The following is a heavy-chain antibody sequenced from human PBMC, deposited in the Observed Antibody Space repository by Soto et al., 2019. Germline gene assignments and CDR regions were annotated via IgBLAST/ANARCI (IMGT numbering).Heavy chain of an antibody. CDR3: ARGPYYDLIWNYYYMDV. D-gene: IGHD3-16*01. V-gene: IGHV4-59*08. CDR2: RYYSGST. J-gene: IGHJ6*03. CDR1: GGSISGHY. Sequence: QVQLQESGPGLVKPSETLSLNCSVSGGSISGHYWSWVRQTPGKGLEWIGYRYYSGSTNYNPSLKRRVTISVDPAKNHFSLRLTSVTAADTAVYYCARGPYYDLIWNYYYMDVWGKGTTVTVSS.